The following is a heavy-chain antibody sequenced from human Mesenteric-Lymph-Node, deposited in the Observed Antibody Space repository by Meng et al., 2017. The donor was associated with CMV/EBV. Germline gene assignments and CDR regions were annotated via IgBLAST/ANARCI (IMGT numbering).Heavy chain of an antibody. V-gene: IGHV3-48*03. D-gene: IGHD6-19*01. Sequence: GGSLRLSCAASAFTFSSFEMNWVRQAPGRGLEWVSYISPSGGTIHYADSVKGRFTISRDNSKNTLYLQMNSLRVEDTAVYYCARDRVAGTWGYYYYGMDVWGQGTTVTVSS. J-gene: IGHJ6*02. CDR2: ISPSGGTI. CDR1: AFTFSSFE. CDR3: ARDRVAGTWGYYYYGMDV.